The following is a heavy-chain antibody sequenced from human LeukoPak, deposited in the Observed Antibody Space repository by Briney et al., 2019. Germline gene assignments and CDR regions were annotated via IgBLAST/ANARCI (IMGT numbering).Heavy chain of an antibody. CDR3: ARGSGSYYNY. CDR2: IKQDGSEK. D-gene: IGHD1-26*01. Sequence: PGGSLRLSCAASGFTFSSYAMHWVRQAPGKGLEWVANIKQDGSEKYYVDSVKGRFTISRDNAKNSLYLQMNSLRAEDTAVYYCARGSGSYYNYWGQGTLVTVSS. CDR1: GFTFSSYA. V-gene: IGHV3-7*01. J-gene: IGHJ4*02.